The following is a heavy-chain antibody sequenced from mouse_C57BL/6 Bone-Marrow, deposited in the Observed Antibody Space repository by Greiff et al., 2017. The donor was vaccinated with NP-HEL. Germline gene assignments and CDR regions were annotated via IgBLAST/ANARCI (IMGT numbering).Heavy chain of an antibody. CDR3: ARKRGGYSTYGFAY. CDR1: GFNIKNTY. J-gene: IGHJ3*01. D-gene: IGHD2-5*01. V-gene: IGHV14-3*01. CDR2: IDPANGNT. Sequence: SVAELVRPGASVKLSCTASGFNIKNTYMHWVKQRPEQGLEWIGRIDPANGNTKYDPEFQGKATITADTSSNTAYLQRSSLTSEDTPIYYGARKRGGYSTYGFAYWGQGTLVTVSA.